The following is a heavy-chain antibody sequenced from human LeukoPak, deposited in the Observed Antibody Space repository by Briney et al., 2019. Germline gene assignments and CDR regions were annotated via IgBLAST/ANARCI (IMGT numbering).Heavy chain of an antibody. Sequence: ASVKVSCKASGYTFTSYGISWVRQAPGQGLEWMGWISAYNGNTNYAQKLQGRVTMTTDTSTSTAYMELRSLRSDDTAVYYCARGRGSGSYYNVGSWFDPWGQGTLVTVSS. CDR1: GYTFTSYG. D-gene: IGHD3-10*01. J-gene: IGHJ5*02. CDR2: ISAYNGNT. CDR3: ARGRGSGSYYNVGSWFDP. V-gene: IGHV1-18*01.